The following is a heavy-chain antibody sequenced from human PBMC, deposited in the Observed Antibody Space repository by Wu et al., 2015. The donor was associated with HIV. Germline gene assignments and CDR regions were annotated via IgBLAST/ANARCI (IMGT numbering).Heavy chain of an antibody. V-gene: IGHV1-2*02. J-gene: IGHJ4*02. CDR2: INPNNGKT. Sequence: QVHLVQSGAEVKRPGTSVKVSCKTSGYTFDLYYIHWVRQAPGLGFEWMGWINPNNGKTNYAQKFQDRVAMTRDSSVTTAYMELRSLTPDDTALYFCAREVFRGGLSMIRGDVLRDYWGRGNAGHRLL. CDR3: AREVFRGGLSMIRGDVLRDY. D-gene: IGHD3-10*01. CDR1: GYTFDLYY.